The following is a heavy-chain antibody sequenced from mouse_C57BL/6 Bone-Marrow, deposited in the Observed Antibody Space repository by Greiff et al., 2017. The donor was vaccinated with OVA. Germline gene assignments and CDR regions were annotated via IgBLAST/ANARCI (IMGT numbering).Heavy chain of an antibody. CDR3: ARKGDRSTMVRQGFAY. V-gene: IGHV1-9*01. D-gene: IGHD2-1*01. J-gene: IGHJ3*01. Sequence: QVQLQQSGAELLKPGASVKLSCKATGYTFTGYWIEWVKQRPGHGLEWIGEILPGSGSTNYNEKFKGKATFTADTSSNTAYMQLSSLTTEDSAIYYCARKGDRSTMVRQGFAYWGQGTLVTVSA. CDR2: ILPGSGST. CDR1: GYTFTGYW.